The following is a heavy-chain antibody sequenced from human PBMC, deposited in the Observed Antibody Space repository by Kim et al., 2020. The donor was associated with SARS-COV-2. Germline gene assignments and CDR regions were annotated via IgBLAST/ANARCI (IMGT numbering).Heavy chain of an antibody. CDR1: GFTFSSYE. J-gene: IGHJ5*02. Sequence: GGSLRLSCAASGFTFSSYEMNWVRQAPGKGLEWVSYISSSGSTIYYADSVKGRFTISRDNAKSSLYLQMNSLRAEDTAVYYCARAVVLEWFDGFDPWGQGTLVTVSS. V-gene: IGHV3-48*03. CDR3: ARAVVLEWFDGFDP. D-gene: IGHD3-3*01. CDR2: ISSSGSTI.